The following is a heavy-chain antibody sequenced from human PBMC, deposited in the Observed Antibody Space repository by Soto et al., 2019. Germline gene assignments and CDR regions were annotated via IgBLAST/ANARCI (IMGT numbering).Heavy chain of an antibody. CDR2: ISESGST. Sequence: LSLTCAVSVGSISSGGYSWSWIRQAPGNGLEWIGYISESGSTNYNKSLKSRVTISLDRSQNNFSLRMTSVTAADTATYYCARELRARFDPWGQGTLVTVSS. J-gene: IGHJ5*02. CDR3: ARELRARFDP. CDR1: VGSISSGGYS. V-gene: IGHV4-30-2*01. D-gene: IGHD3-3*01.